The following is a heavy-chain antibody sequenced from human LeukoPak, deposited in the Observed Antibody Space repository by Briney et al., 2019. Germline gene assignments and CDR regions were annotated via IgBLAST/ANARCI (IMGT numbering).Heavy chain of an antibody. Sequence: GGSLRLSCAASGFTFSSYAMSWVRQAPGKGLEWVSSISSSSSYIYYADSVKGRFTISRDNAKNSLHLHMNSLRAEDTAVYYCVKPYYFSSGSLTWGQGTLVTVSS. CDR3: VKPYYFSSGSLT. J-gene: IGHJ5*02. CDR1: GFTFSSYA. V-gene: IGHV3-21*01. D-gene: IGHD3-10*01. CDR2: ISSSSSYI.